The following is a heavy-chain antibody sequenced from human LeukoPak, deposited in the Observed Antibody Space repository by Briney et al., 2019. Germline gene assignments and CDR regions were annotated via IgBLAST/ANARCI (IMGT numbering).Heavy chain of an antibody. CDR1: GFTFSGSG. Sequence: PGGSLRLSCAASGFTFSGSGMHWVRQAPGKGLEWVAFIRYDGSDKYYADSVKGRFTISRDDAKSSVYLQMHSLRTEDTAVYYCARDLVSQFGDLWGRGTLVTVSS. J-gene: IGHJ2*01. CDR3: ARDLVSQFGDL. D-gene: IGHD2-8*01. CDR2: IRYDGSDK. V-gene: IGHV3-30*02.